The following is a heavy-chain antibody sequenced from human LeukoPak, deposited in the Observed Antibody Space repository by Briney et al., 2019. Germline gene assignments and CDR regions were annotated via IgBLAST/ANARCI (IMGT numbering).Heavy chain of an antibody. CDR1: GYTFTSYA. Sequence: ASVKVSCKASGYTFTSYAMNWVRQAPGQGLEWMGWINTNTGNPTYAQGFTGRFVFSLDTSVSTAYLQLSSLKAEDTAVYYCATFYGGNVVGFLNYWGQGTLVTVSS. CDR2: INTNTGNP. V-gene: IGHV7-4-1*02. D-gene: IGHD4-23*01. CDR3: ATFYGGNVVGFLNY. J-gene: IGHJ4*02.